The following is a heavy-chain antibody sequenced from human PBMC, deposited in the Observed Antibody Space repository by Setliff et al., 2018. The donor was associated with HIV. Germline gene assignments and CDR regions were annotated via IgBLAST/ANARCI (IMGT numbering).Heavy chain of an antibody. D-gene: IGHD3-3*01. Sequence: SLRLSCEASGFSLSSFEMNWVRQAPGKGLEWVSGISDGGGSTHYADSVKGRFTISRDNSKNTLYLQMNSLRAEDTAVYYCAKDRITISAFDHWGQGTLVTVS. CDR1: GFSLSSFE. CDR3: AKDRITISAFDH. V-gene: IGHV3-23*01. CDR2: ISDGGGST. J-gene: IGHJ4*02.